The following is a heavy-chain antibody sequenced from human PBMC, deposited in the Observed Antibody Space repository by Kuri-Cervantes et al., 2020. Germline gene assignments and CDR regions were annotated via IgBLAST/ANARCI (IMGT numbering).Heavy chain of an antibody. Sequence: LRLSCAVSGGSISSGGYSWSWIRQPPGKGLEWIGYIYHSGSTYYNPSLKSRVTISADSSKNQFSLNLSSVTAADTAVYYCAREIDYGDYGWFDSWGQGTLVTVSS. D-gene: IGHD4-17*01. V-gene: IGHV4-30-2*01. CDR1: GGSISSGGYS. J-gene: IGHJ5*01. CDR3: AREIDYGDYGWFDS. CDR2: IYHSGST.